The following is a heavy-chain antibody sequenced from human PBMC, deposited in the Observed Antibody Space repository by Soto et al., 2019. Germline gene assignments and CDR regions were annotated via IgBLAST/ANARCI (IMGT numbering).Heavy chain of an antibody. J-gene: IGHJ4*02. CDR3: AIGEWLSTSYFNF. V-gene: IGHV4-61*01. CDR1: GDSVSSGSYY. CDR2: VYFSGGA. D-gene: IGHD3-3*01. Sequence: PSETLSLTCTVSGDSVSSGSYYWAWIRHPPGKGLEWIGYVYFSGGASYNPSLKSRVTISVHTSKNQFSLKLTSMTAADTAVYHCAIGEWLSTSYFNFWGKGTLVTVSS.